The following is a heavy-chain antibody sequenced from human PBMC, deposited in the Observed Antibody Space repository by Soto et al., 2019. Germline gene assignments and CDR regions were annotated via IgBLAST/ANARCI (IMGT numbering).Heavy chain of an antibody. CDR3: ARVGYYDSSGYYYIGNWFDP. D-gene: IGHD3-22*01. CDR2: IIPIFGTA. Sequence: GASVKVSCKACGGRFTSYAIRWVRQAPGQGLEWMGGIIPIFGTANYAQKFQGRVTITADESTSTAYMELSSLRSEDTAVYYCARVGYYDSSGYYYIGNWFDPWGQGTLVPVSS. V-gene: IGHV1-69*13. CDR1: GGRFTSYA. J-gene: IGHJ5*02.